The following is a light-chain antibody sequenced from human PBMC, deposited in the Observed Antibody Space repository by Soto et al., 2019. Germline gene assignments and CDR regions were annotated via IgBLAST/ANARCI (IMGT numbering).Light chain of an antibody. CDR2: AAS. J-gene: IGKJ5*01. CDR1: QGISNF. CDR3: QKYSRVIT. V-gene: IGKV1-27*01. Sequence: DIQMTQSPSSLSASVGDRVTITCRASQGISNFLAWYQQKPGKVPKLLISAASTLQSGVPSRFSGSGSGTDFTLPITSLQPEDVATYYCQKYSRVITFGQGTRLEIK.